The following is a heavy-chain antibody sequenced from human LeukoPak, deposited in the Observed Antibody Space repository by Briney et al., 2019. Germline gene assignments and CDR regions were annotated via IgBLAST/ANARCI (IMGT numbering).Heavy chain of an antibody. V-gene: IGHV4-39*07. D-gene: IGHD6-19*01. CDR1: GGSITSSYY. J-gene: IGHJ6*02. Sequence: SETLSLTCTVSGGSITSSYYWGWIRQPPGKGLEWIGSISSSGGTYYNPSLKSRVTISVDTSKNQFSLKLSSVTAADTAVYYCARVTGYSSGWFPHGHYYYGMDVWGQGTTVTVSS. CDR2: ISSSGGT. CDR3: ARVTGYSSGWFPHGHYYYGMDV.